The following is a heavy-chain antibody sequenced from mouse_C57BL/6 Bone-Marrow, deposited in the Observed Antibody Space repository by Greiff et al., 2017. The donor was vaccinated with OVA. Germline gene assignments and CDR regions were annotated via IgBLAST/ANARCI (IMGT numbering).Heavy chain of an antibody. CDR2: IHPNSGST. CDR3: ARGHYYGSSHWYFDV. CDR1: GYTFTSYW. J-gene: IGHJ1*03. V-gene: IGHV1-64*01. D-gene: IGHD1-1*01. Sequence: VQLQQPGAELVKPGASVKLSCKASGYTFTSYWMHWVKQRPGQGLEWIGMIHPNSGSTNYNEKLKSKATLTVDKSSSTAYMQLSSLTSEDSAVYYCARGHYYGSSHWYFDVWGTGTTVTVSS.